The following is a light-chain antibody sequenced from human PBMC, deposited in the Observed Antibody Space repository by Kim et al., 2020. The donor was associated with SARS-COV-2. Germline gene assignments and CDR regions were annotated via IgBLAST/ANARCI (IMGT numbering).Light chain of an antibody. V-gene: IGKV4-1*01. Sequence: DIVMTQSPDSLAVSLGERATINCKSSQSVLFSSNNKNYLAWYQQKPGQPPKLLIYWASTRESGVPDRFSGSGSGTDFTLTISSLQAEDVAVYYCKQYSDTPRTFGQGTKVDIK. CDR2: WAS. CDR3: KQYSDTPRT. J-gene: IGKJ1*01. CDR1: QSVLFSSNNKNY.